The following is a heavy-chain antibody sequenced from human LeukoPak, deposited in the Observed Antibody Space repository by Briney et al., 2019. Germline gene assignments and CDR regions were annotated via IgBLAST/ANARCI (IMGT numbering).Heavy chain of an antibody. CDR3: ARDTGSNFFDP. CDR1: GYTFTTYG. D-gene: IGHD1-26*01. Sequence: ASVKLSCKASGYTFTTYGIIWVRQSPGQGLEWMGWISTYNAKTKYAQNLQGRVAMTTDTSTSTVYMELRSLTSDDTAVYYCARDTGSNFFDPWDPGSVLTVAS. CDR2: ISTYNAKT. V-gene: IGHV1-18*01. J-gene: IGHJ5*02.